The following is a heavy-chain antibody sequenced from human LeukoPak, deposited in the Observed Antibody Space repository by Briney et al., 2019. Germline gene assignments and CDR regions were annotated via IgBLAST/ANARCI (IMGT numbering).Heavy chain of an antibody. Sequence: GGSLRLSCAASGFTFSSYWMSWVRQAPGKGLEWVANIKQDGSEKYYVDSVKGRFTISRDNAKNSLYLQMNSLRAEDTAVYYCARDLVDTYYDILTGFDYWGQGTLVTVSS. J-gene: IGHJ4*02. D-gene: IGHD3-9*01. CDR3: ARDLVDTYYDILTGFDY. CDR1: GFTFSSYW. CDR2: IKQDGSEK. V-gene: IGHV3-7*01.